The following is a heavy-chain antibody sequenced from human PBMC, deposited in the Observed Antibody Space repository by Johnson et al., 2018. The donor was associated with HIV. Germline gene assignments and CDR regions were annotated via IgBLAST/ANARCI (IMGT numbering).Heavy chain of an antibody. CDR3: ARGLVIVGALPDAFDI. D-gene: IGHD1-26*01. CDR1: GFTVSTNY. V-gene: IGHV3-66*01. CDR2: IYNDGSP. J-gene: IGHJ3*02. Sequence: VQLVESGGGLVQPGGSLRLSCAASGFTVSTNYMTWVRQAPGKGLEWVSLIYNDGSPYYADSVKGRFTISRDNSKNTLYLQMNSLRAEDTAVYYCARGLVIVGALPDAFDIWGQGTMVTVSS.